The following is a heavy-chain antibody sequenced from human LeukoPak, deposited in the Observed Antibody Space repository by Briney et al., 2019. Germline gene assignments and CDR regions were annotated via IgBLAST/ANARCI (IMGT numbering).Heavy chain of an antibody. Sequence: GGSLRLSCAASGFTFSTYTMNWVRQAPGKGLEWVSSINPSSSYIYYADSVKGRFTISRDNAKNSLYLQMNSLRAEDTAVYYCARFVEGHTYYFDCWDQGTLVTVSS. CDR1: GFTFSTYT. V-gene: IGHV3-21*01. J-gene: IGHJ4*02. CDR3: ARFVEGHTYYFDC. D-gene: IGHD3-10*01. CDR2: INPSSSYI.